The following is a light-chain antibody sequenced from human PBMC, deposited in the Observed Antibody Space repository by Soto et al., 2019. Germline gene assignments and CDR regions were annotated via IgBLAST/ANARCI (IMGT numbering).Light chain of an antibody. J-gene: IGKJ4*01. Sequence: QMTQSPSSLSASVGDRVTITCQASQDISTSLNWYQQKPGKAPNLLIYDASNLETGVPSRFSGSASGTYFILIISILQPEDVATYYCQHYDDLPPRLSFGGGTQVEI. CDR2: DAS. CDR1: QDISTS. V-gene: IGKV1-33*01. CDR3: QHYDDLPPRLS.